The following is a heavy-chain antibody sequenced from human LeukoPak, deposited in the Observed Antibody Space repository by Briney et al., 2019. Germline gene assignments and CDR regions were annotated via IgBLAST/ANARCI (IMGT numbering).Heavy chain of an antibody. Sequence: PGGSLRLSCAASGFTVSSNYMSWVRQAPGKGLEWIGSIYYSGSTYYNPSLKSRVTTSVDTSKNQFSLKLSSVTAADTAVYYCARKARSAAGIDYWGQGTLVTVSS. D-gene: IGHD6-13*01. CDR2: IYYSGST. CDR1: GFTVSSNY. CDR3: ARKARSAAGIDY. V-gene: IGHV4-39*07. J-gene: IGHJ4*02.